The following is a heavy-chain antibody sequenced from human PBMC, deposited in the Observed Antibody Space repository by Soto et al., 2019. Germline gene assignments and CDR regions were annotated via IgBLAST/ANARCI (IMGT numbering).Heavy chain of an antibody. V-gene: IGHV3-13*05. CDR2: ISAAGDP. CDR3: ARTDRDFYGLDV. CDR1: GFTFRNYD. J-gene: IGHJ6*02. Sequence: EVQLVESGGGLVQPGGSLRLSCEASGFTFRNYDMHWVRQGTGKGLEWVSGISAAGDPDYADSVEGRFTISRENALNSFFLQMNSLRVGDTAVYYGARTDRDFYGLDVWGQGTTVIVSS.